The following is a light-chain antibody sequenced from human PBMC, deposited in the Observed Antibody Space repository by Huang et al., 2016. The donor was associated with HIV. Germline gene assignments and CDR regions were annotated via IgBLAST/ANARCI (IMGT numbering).Light chain of an antibody. V-gene: IGKV3-15*01. CDR2: GAS. CDR1: QTVPKN. Sequence: MTQSLAILSVSPGERASLSCRTSQTVPKNLAWSQHRPGQAPRVLIYGASTRAAGVPARVSGSGAGTDFTLTISSRQSEDFGIYYCHQYDIWPPAFGGGTRVEVK. CDR3: HQYDIWPPA. J-gene: IGKJ4*01.